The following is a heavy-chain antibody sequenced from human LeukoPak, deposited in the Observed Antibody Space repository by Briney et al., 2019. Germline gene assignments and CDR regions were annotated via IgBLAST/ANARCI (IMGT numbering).Heavy chain of an antibody. CDR2: INPNSGGT. V-gene: IGHV1-2*02. CDR3: ARALTYYYGSGSYFDY. CDR1: GYTFTGYY. D-gene: IGHD3-10*01. Sequence: ASVKVSCKASGYTFTGYYMHWVRQAPGQGLEWMGWINPNSGGTNYAQKFQGRVTMTRDTSISTAYMELSSLRSEDTAVYYCARALTYYYGSGSYFDYWGQGTLVTVSS. J-gene: IGHJ4*02.